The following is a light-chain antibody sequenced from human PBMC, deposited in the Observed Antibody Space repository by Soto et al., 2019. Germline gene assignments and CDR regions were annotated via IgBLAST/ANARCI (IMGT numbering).Light chain of an antibody. J-gene: IGLJ1*01. V-gene: IGLV2-14*01. Sequence: QSALTQPASVSGSPGQSITISCTGTSSEIGGYNSVSWYQQHPGRAHRLIIYEVTNQPSGVSNRFSASKSGNTASLTISGLQAEDEADYYCTSYTPIVTLGSVFGTG. CDR3: TSYTPIVTLGSV. CDR2: EVT. CDR1: SSEIGGYNS.